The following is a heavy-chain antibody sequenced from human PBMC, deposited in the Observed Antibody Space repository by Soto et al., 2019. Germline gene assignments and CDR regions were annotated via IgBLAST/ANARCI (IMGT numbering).Heavy chain of an antibody. CDR3: ARDEQLLSISLFDY. D-gene: IGHD2-2*01. V-gene: IGHV3-30-3*01. CDR2: ISYDGSNK. Sequence: QVQLVESGGGVVQPGRSLRLSCAASGFTFSSYAMHWVRQAPGKGLEWVAVISYDGSNKYYADSVKGRFTIPRDNSKNTLYLQMNSLRAEDTAVYYCARDEQLLSISLFDYWGQGTLVTVSS. J-gene: IGHJ4*02. CDR1: GFTFSSYA.